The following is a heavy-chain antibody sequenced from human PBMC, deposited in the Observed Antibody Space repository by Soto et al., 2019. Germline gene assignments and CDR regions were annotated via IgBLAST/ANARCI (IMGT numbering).Heavy chain of an antibody. Sequence: SETLSLTCTVSGDSVSSATYYWSWIRQPPGKALEWIGSIYYSGSTNYNPSLRSRVIMSVDTSKNQFSLNLSSVTAADTAVYYCAASLRFLEWVPRLLDYWGQGTLVTVSS. CDR2: IYYSGST. J-gene: IGHJ4*02. CDR1: GDSVSSATYY. D-gene: IGHD3-3*01. CDR3: AASLRFLEWVPRLLDY. V-gene: IGHV4-61*01.